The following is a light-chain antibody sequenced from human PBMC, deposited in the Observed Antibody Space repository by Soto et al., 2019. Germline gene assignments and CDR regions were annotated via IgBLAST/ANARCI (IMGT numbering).Light chain of an antibody. J-gene: IGLJ2*01. CDR1: RPNIGSNT. Sequence: QSVLTQPPSASGTPGQRVTMSCSGSRPNIGSNTVNWYQQLPGTAPKVLIYSNDQRPSGVPDRFSGSKPGTSASLAISGLQSEDEADYYCAAWDDSLKVVVFGGGTKVTVL. CDR3: AAWDDSLKVVV. CDR2: SND. V-gene: IGLV1-44*01.